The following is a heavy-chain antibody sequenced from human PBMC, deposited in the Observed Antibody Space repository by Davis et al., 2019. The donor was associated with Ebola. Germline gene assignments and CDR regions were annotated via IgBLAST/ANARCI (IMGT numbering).Heavy chain of an antibody. CDR1: GGSITTHF. CDR3: ARDTRPCGDDCYDDTFDM. Sequence: PSETLSLTYSVSGGSITTHFWSWIRQPPGKGLEWIGFMHHGGGANSNPSLKSRVSISIDTSANQVSLKLTSVTAADTAIYYCARDTRPCGDDCYDDTFDMWGPGTLVTVSS. CDR2: MHHGGGA. V-gene: IGHV4-59*11. J-gene: IGHJ3*02. D-gene: IGHD2-21*02.